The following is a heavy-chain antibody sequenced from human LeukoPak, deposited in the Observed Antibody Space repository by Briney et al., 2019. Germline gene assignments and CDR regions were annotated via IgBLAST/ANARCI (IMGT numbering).Heavy chain of an antibody. CDR1: GFTFSSYW. Sequence: PGGSLRLSCAASGFTFSSYWMSWVRQTPGKGLEWVSAISDSGGTTYYADSVKGRFTISRDNSKNTLYLQMNSLRAEDTAVYYCASKYFSYGNYYFDYWGQGTLVTVSS. CDR3: ASKYFSYGNYYFDY. J-gene: IGHJ4*02. CDR2: ISDSGGTT. V-gene: IGHV3-23*01. D-gene: IGHD4-11*01.